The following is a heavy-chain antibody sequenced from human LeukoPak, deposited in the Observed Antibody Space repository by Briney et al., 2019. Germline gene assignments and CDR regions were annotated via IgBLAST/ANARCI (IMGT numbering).Heavy chain of an antibody. Sequence: SETQSLTCTVSGGSFSSGSYYWSWIRQPPGKGLEWIGYIYYSGSTNYNPSLKSRVTISVDTSKNQFSLKLSSVTAADTAVYYCARLRYFDWTDLYYFDYWGQGTLVTVSS. CDR1: GGSFSSGSYY. CDR2: IYYSGST. J-gene: IGHJ4*02. D-gene: IGHD3-9*01. V-gene: IGHV4-61*01. CDR3: ARLRYFDWTDLYYFDY.